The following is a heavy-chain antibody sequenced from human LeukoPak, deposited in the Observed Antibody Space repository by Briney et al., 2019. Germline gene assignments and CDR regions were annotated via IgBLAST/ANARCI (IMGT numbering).Heavy chain of an antibody. CDR1: GFTFSDYY. CDR2: ISSSSSYT. J-gene: IGHJ6*02. D-gene: IGHD4-17*01. Sequence: GGSLRLSCAAPGFTFSDYYMSWIRQAPGKGLEWVSYISSSSSYTNYADSVKGRFTISRDNAKNSLYLQMNSLRAEDTAVYYCEVTTNGMDVWGQGTTVTVSS. CDR3: EVTTNGMDV. V-gene: IGHV3-11*03.